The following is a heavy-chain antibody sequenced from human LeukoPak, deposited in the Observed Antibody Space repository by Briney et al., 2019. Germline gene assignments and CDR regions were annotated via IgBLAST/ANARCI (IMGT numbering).Heavy chain of an antibody. V-gene: IGHV1-18*01. CDR2: ISAYNGNT. Sequence: ASVKVSCKASGYTFTSYGISWVRQAPGQGLEWMGWISAYNGNTNYAQKLQGRVTMTTDTSTSTAYMELRSLRSDDTAVYYCAREEFNYYDSSSYYSTSLFDYWGQGTLVTVSS. CDR1: GYTFTSYG. J-gene: IGHJ4*02. CDR3: AREEFNYYDSSSYYSTSLFDY. D-gene: IGHD3-22*01.